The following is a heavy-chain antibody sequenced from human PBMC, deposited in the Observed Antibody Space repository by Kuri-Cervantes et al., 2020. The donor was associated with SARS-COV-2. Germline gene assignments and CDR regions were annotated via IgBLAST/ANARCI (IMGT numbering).Heavy chain of an antibody. CDR3: ARVLWKYYYDSSAYSPFDY. Sequence: GESLKISCAASGFAFGDYYMSWIRQAPGKGLEWVSYVSHSGTIIYQADSVKGRFTISRDNAKNSLYLQMNSLRAEDTAVYYCARVLWKYYYDSSAYSPFDYWGQGTLVTVSS. J-gene: IGHJ4*02. CDR2: VSHSGTII. CDR1: GFAFGDYY. D-gene: IGHD3-22*01. V-gene: IGHV3-11*01.